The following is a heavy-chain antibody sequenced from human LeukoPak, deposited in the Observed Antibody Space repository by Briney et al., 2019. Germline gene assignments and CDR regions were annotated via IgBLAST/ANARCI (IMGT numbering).Heavy chain of an antibody. CDR2: IYSSGST. CDR1: GGSISSYY. V-gene: IGHV4-4*07. D-gene: IGHD4-17*01. CDR3: AREGSDSGDFLPFDC. Sequence: SETLSLTCTVSGGSISSYYWSWIRQPAGKGLEWIGRIYSSGSTNYNPSLKSRVTMSVDTSKNQYSLKLSSVTAADTAVYYCAREGSDSGDFLPFDCWGQGTLVTVSS. J-gene: IGHJ4*02.